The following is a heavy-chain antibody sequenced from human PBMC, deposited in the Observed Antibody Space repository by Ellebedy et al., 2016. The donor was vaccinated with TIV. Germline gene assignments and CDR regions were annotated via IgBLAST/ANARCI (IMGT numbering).Heavy chain of an antibody. J-gene: IGHJ6*02. CDR2: ISSSSSYI. V-gene: IGHV3-21*01. CDR3: ARDRAPGDPYYYGMDV. CDR1: GFTFSSYS. Sequence: GGSLRLSCAASGFTFSSYSMNWVRQAPGKGLEWVSSISSSSSYIYYADSVKGRFTISRDNAKNSLYLQMNSLRAEDTAVYYCARDRAPGDPYYYGMDVWGQGTTVTVSS. D-gene: IGHD7-27*01.